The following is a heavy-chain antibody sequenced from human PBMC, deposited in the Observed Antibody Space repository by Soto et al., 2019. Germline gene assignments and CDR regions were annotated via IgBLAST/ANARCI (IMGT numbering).Heavy chain of an antibody. CDR1: GDSVSSNSAA. V-gene: IGHV6-1*01. J-gene: IGHJ3*02. CDR3: ARQLSRDDRVFFDI. Sequence: SQTLSLTFAISGDSVSSNSAAWNWIRQSPSRGLEWLGRTYYRSKWYNDYAVSVKSRITINPDTSKNQFSLQVNSVTLEDTAVYYCARQLSRDDRVFFDIWGQGTMVTVSS. CDR2: TYYRSKWYN. D-gene: IGHD3-9*01.